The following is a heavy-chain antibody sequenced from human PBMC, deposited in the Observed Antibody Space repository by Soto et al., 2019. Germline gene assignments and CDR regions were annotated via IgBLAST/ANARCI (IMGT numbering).Heavy chain of an antibody. CDR3: AKKAGYSGYDPFDY. J-gene: IGHJ4*02. Sequence: GASLKISCLASGFTFGSYAMTWVRQGPGRGLEWASAISGSGGSAFSADSVKGRFTISRDNSKNTLFLQMNSLRAEDTAVYYCAKKAGYSGYDPFDYWGQGTLVTVSS. CDR2: ISGSGGSA. CDR1: GFTFGSYA. V-gene: IGHV3-23*01. D-gene: IGHD5-12*01.